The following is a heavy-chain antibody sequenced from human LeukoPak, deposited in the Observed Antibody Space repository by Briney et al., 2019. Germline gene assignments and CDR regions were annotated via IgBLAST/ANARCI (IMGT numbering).Heavy chain of an antibody. CDR2: MNPNSGNT. D-gene: IGHD6-25*01. CDR3: ARGSWAAGDAFDI. Sequence: ASVKVSCKASGGTFSSYTINWVRQATGQGLEWMGWMNPNSGNTGYAQKFQGRVTMTRNTSISTAYMELSSLRSEDTAVYYCARGSWAAGDAFDIWGQGTMVTVSS. CDR1: GGTFSSYT. V-gene: IGHV1-8*02. J-gene: IGHJ3*02.